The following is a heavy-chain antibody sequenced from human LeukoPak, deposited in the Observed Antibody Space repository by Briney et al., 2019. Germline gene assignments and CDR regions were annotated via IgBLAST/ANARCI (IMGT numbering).Heavy chain of an antibody. CDR2: ISYDGTNK. J-gene: IGHJ4*02. V-gene: IGHV3-30*04. D-gene: IGHD6-13*01. Sequence: GGSLRLSCAASGFTFSSYAVHWVRQAPGKGLEWVAVISYDGTNKYYSDSVKGRFTISRDNSKNTLYLQMNSLTPEDTAVYYCTSAAGSEGDYWGQGTLVTVSS. CDR1: GFTFSSYA. CDR3: TSAAGSEGDY.